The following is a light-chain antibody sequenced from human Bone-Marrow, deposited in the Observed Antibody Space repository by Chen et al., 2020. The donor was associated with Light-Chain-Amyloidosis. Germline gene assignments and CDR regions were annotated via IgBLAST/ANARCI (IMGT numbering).Light chain of an antibody. CDR3: QVWDRSSDRPV. J-gene: IGLJ3*02. V-gene: IGLV3-21*02. Sequence: SYVLTQPSSVSVAPGQTATSACGGSNIGSTSVNWYQQTPGPAPLLVVYDYSDRPAGIPERLSGANSGNPATLTISRVEAGDEADYYCQVWDRSSDRPVFGGGTKLTVL. CDR1: NIGSTS. CDR2: DYS.